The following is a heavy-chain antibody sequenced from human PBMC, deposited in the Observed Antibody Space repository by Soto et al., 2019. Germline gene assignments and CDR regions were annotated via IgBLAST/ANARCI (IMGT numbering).Heavy chain of an antibody. D-gene: IGHD2-15*01. J-gene: IGHJ6*02. CDR3: ARDWEGCGGRCNRGGLDG. CDR2: ISAYNGNT. V-gene: IGHV1-18*01. Sequence: ASVKVSCTASGYAFTSYGISWVRQAPGQGLEWMGWISAYNGNTNYAQKLQGRVTMTTDTSTSTAYMELRSLRSDDTAVYYCARDWEGCGGRCNRGGLDGWGQGTTV. CDR1: GYAFTSYG.